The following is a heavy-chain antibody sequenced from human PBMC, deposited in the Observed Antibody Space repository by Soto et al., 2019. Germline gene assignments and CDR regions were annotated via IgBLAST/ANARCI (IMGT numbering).Heavy chain of an antibody. CDR2: ISYDGSNK. CDR3: ARDYYDSSGYFCPWFDP. Sequence: GGSLRLSCAASGFTFSKYAMHWVRQAPGKGLEWVAVISYDGSNKYYADSVKSRFTISRDNSKNTLYLQMNSLRAEDTAFYYCARDYYDSSGYFCPWFDPWGQGTLVTVSS. D-gene: IGHD3-22*01. J-gene: IGHJ5*02. CDR1: GFTFSKYA. V-gene: IGHV3-30-3*01.